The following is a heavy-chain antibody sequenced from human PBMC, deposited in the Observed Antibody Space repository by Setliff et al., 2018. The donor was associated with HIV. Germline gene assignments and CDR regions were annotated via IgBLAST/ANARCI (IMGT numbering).Heavy chain of an antibody. CDR3: ASRVYYYDSNNFLREEGFDP. V-gene: IGHV4-34*01. CDR1: GASFSGYY. D-gene: IGHD3-22*01. Sequence: SETLSLTCAVYGASFSGYYWAWIRQSPGTGLEWIGEINHSGITNYNPTLKSRVAISIDTSKNQFSLNLTSVTAADTAVYYCASRVYYYDSNNFLREEGFDPWGQGTLVTVSS. J-gene: IGHJ5*02. CDR2: INHSGIT.